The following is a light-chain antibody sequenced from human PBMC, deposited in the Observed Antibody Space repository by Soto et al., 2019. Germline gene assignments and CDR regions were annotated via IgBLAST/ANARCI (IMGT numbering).Light chain of an antibody. CDR3: QQYGSSWT. V-gene: IGKV3-20*01. CDR2: DVS. J-gene: IGKJ1*01. Sequence: IVLTQSPPRLSLFPGERATLSCRASQSVSSYLAWYQQKPGQAPRLLSYDVSPRATGIPARFTGSGSRTDFILTISRLEHEDFAVYYCQQYGSSWTFGQGTKVDI. CDR1: QSVSSY.